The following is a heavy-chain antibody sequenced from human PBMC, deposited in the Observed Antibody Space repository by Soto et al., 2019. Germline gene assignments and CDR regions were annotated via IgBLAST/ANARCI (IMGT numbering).Heavy chain of an antibody. Sequence: QVQLVQSGAEVKKPGSSVKVSCKASGGTFSSYAISWVRQAPGQVLEWMGGIIPIFGTANYAQKFQGRVTITADESTSTAYMELSSLRSEDTAVYYCASGVVGATIVYYYGMDVWGQGTTVTVSS. CDR3: ASGVVGATIVYYYGMDV. J-gene: IGHJ6*02. CDR1: GGTFSSYA. V-gene: IGHV1-69*01. D-gene: IGHD1-26*01. CDR2: IIPIFGTA.